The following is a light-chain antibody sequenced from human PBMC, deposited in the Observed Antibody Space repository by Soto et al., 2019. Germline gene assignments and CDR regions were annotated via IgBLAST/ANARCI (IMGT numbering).Light chain of an antibody. J-gene: IGKJ2*01. CDR1: QSVSSN. CDR2: GAS. Sequence: EIVMTQSPATLSVSPEERATLSCRASQSVSSNLAWYQQKPGQAPRLLIHGASTRATGIPARFSGSGAGTEFTLTISSLQSEDFAVYYCQQCNNWPPNTFGQGTKLEIK. V-gene: IGKV3-15*01. CDR3: QQCNNWPPNT.